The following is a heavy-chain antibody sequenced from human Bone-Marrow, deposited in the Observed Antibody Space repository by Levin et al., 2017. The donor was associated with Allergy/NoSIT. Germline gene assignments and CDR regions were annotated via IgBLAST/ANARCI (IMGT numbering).Heavy chain of an antibody. V-gene: IGHV1-8*01. Sequence: ASVKVSCKTSGYSFTTYDITWVRQATGQGLEWMGWINPHTDDTAYAQNFQGRITMSRDTSTSTAYMELSSLSSEDTAVYYCARGARVASRPIDYWGQGTLVTVSS. D-gene: IGHD6-6*01. CDR3: ARGARVASRPIDY. J-gene: IGHJ4*02. CDR1: GYSFTTYD. CDR2: INPHTDDT.